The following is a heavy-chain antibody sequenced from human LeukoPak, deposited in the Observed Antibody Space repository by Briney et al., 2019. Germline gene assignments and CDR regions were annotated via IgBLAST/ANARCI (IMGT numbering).Heavy chain of an antibody. J-gene: IGHJ4*02. CDR2: IIPILGIA. CDR1: GGTFSSYA. D-gene: IGHD5-12*01. Sequence: SVKVSCKASGGTFSSYAISWVRQAPGQGLEWMGRIIPILGIANYAQKFQGRVTITADKSTSTAYMELSSLRSEDTAVYYCARVGYSGYDYTDYWGQGTLVTVSS. CDR3: ARVGYSGYDYTDY. V-gene: IGHV1-69*04.